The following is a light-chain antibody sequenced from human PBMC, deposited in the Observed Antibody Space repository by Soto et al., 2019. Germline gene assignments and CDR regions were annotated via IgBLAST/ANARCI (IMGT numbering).Light chain of an antibody. J-gene: IGKJ1*01. V-gene: IGKV3-20*01. CDR3: QQYGSSPPRT. CDR2: GAS. Sequence: EIVLTQSPGILSLSPGERATLSCRASQSVSNDFLAWYQQKPGQAPRLLIYGASTRATDVPDRFSGSGSGADCTLSISRLEPEDFAVYYCQQYGSSPPRTFGQGTKVEMK. CDR1: QSVSNDF.